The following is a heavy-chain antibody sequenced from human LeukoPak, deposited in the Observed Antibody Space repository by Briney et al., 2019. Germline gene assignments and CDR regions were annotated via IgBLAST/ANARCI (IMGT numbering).Heavy chain of an antibody. CDR1: GFTFSNYA. J-gene: IGHJ4*02. V-gene: IGHV3-23*01. Sequence: GGSLRLSCAASGFTFSNYAMCWVRQAPGKGLEWVSHISGSGGSTYYADSVKGRFTISRDNSKNTLYLQMNSLRAEDTAVYCCAKVPKGGYFDYWGQGTLVTVSS. CDR3: AKVPKGGYFDY. CDR2: ISGSGGST. D-gene: IGHD2-2*01.